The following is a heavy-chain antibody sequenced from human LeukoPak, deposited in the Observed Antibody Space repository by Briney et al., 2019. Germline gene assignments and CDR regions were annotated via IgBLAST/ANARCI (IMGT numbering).Heavy chain of an antibody. J-gene: IGHJ4*02. Sequence: GGSLRLSCAASGFTFSSYWMSWVRQAPGKGLEWVANIKQDGSEKYYVDSVKGRFTISRDNAKNSLYLQMNSLRAEDTAVYYCARGATMVRGQTNDYWGQGTLVTVSS. V-gene: IGHV3-7*01. CDR2: IKQDGSEK. CDR3: ARGATMVRGQTNDY. D-gene: IGHD3-10*01. CDR1: GFTFSSYW.